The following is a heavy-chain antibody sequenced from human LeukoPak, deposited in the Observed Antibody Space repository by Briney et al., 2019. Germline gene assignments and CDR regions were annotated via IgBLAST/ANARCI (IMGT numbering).Heavy chain of an antibody. CDR2: INHSGST. CDR3: ARAYSSSWYWMGYFDY. J-gene: IGHJ4*02. CDR1: GGSFSGYY. V-gene: IGHV4-34*01. Sequence: SETLSLTCAVYGGSFSGYYWSWIRQPPGKGLEWIGEINHSGSTNYNPSLKSRVTISVDTSKNQFSLKLSSVTAADTAVHYCARAYSSSWYWMGYFDYWGQGTLVTVSS. D-gene: IGHD6-13*01.